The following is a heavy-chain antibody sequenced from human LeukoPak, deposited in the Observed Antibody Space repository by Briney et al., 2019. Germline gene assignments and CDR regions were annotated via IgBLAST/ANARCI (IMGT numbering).Heavy chain of an antibody. CDR1: GGSFSGYY. CDR3: ARGATVTTREFDY. D-gene: IGHD4-11*01. J-gene: IGHJ4*02. CDR2: INHSGST. Sequence: SETLSLTCAVYGGSFSGYYWSWIRQPPGKGLEWIGEINHSGSTNYNPSLKSRVTISVDTSKNQFSLKLSSVTAADTAVYYCARGATVTTREFDYWGQGTLVTASS. V-gene: IGHV4-34*01.